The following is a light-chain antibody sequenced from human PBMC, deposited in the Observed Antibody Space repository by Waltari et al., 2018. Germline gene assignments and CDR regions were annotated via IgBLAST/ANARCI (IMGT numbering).Light chain of an antibody. Sequence: DIVMTQSPDSPAVSLGERATLNCKSSQNLLYTSNNKNSLAWYQQKPGQPPKLLIYRASTRQSGVPDRFGGSGSGTDFTLTISSLQAEDVALYYCQQYYSIPWTFGQGTKVEIK. J-gene: IGKJ1*01. CDR2: RAS. CDR3: QQYYSIPWT. CDR1: QNLLYTSNNKNS. V-gene: IGKV4-1*01.